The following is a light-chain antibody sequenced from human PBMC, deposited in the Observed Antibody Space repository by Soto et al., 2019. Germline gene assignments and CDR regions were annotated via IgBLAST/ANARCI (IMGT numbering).Light chain of an antibody. V-gene: IGKV3-20*01. CDR3: QQESTSPALT. CDR1: QSVTSNL. J-gene: IGKJ4*01. CDR2: GAS. Sequence: EIVLTPSPGTLSLSPGERATLSCRASQSVTSNLLAWYQQKPDQAPRLLMYGASSRATAIPNRFSGSGSVIDITLTIRRLEPEDYATYYCQQESTSPALTFGGGTKVVIK.